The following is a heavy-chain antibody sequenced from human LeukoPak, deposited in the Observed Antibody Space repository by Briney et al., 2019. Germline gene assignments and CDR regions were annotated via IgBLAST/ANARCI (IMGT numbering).Heavy chain of an antibody. CDR3: ARARSSWSPQGLGY. V-gene: IGHV1-2*04. CDR2: INPNSGGT. Sequence: ASVKVSCKASGYTFTGYYMHWVRQAPGQGLEWMGWINPNSGGTNYAQKFQGWVTMTRDTSISTAYMELSRLRSDDTAVYYCARARSSWSPQGLGYWGQGTLDTVSS. CDR1: GYTFTGYY. J-gene: IGHJ4*02. D-gene: IGHD6-13*01.